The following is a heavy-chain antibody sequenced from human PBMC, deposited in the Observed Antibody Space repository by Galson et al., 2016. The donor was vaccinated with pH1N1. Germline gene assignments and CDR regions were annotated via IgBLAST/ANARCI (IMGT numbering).Heavy chain of an antibody. D-gene: IGHD3-10*01. CDR3: ATAGPLVREILYYSYAMDV. CDR2: ISPIFGSI. CDR1: GGTFSNSA. V-gene: IGHV1-69*06. J-gene: IGHJ6*02. Sequence: SVKVSCKASGGTFSNSAISWVRQAPGQGLEWMGGISPIFGSINYAQRFKGRVTVSADIFTNTAYRELSRLRSEDTAIFYCATAGPLVREILYYSYAMDVWGQGTTVTVSS.